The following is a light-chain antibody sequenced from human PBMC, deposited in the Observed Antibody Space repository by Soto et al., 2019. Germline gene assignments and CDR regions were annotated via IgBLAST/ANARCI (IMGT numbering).Light chain of an antibody. Sequence: EIVMTQSPATLSVSPGQRATLSCRASQSVSSNLAWYQQKPGQASRLLIYGASTRATGIPARFSGSGSATELTLTISSLQSEDFADSYCQQYNNWFPLTVGGGTKAEIK. J-gene: IGKJ4*01. CDR1: QSVSSN. CDR2: GAS. V-gene: IGKV3-15*01. CDR3: QQYNNWFPLT.